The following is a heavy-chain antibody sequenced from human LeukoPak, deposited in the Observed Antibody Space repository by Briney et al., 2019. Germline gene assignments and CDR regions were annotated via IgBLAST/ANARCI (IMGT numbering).Heavy chain of an antibody. Sequence: GGSLRLSCAASGFIFNKAWMDWVRQAPGKGPEWVGRIKSNNDGGTTDYASPVEGRFIISRDDSKNTIYLQMNRLIIDDTAIYYCTPVMVEDRGFWGQGTLVTVSS. D-gene: IGHD2-21*01. J-gene: IGHJ4*02. CDR2: IKSNNDGGTT. CDR3: TPVMVEDRGF. V-gene: IGHV3-15*01. CDR1: GFIFNKAW.